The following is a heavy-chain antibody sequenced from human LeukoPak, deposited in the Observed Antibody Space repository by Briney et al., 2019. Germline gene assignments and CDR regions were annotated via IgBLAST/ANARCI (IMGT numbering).Heavy chain of an antibody. CDR3: AKDSVTIPTGWFDP. Sequence: PGGSLRLSCAASGFTFSSYGMHWVRQAPDKGLEWVAIIWYDGSNKFYADSVKGQFTISRDNSKNTLYLQMNSLRVEDTAVYYCAKDSVTIPTGWFDPWGQGTLVTVSS. D-gene: IGHD2-21*01. J-gene: IGHJ5*02. CDR2: IWYDGSNK. CDR1: GFTFSSYG. V-gene: IGHV3-33*06.